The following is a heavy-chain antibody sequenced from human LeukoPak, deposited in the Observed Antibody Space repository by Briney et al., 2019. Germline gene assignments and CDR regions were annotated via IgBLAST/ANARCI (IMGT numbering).Heavy chain of an antibody. Sequence: GASVKVSCKVSGYTLTELSMPWVRQAPGKGLEWMGGFDPEDGETIYAQKFQGRVTMTEDTSTDTDYMELSSLRSEVTAVYYCATATPVTTFAFDIWGQGTMVTVSS. CDR1: GYTLTELS. J-gene: IGHJ3*02. CDR2: FDPEDGET. CDR3: ATATPVTTFAFDI. D-gene: IGHD4-17*01. V-gene: IGHV1-24*01.